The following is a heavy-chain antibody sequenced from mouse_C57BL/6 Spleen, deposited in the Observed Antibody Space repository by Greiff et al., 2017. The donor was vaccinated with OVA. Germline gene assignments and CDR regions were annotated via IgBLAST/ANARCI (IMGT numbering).Heavy chain of an antibody. CDR1: GFTFSDYY. Sequence: DVHLVESEGGLVQPGSSMKLSCTASGFTFSDYYMAWVRQVPEKGLEWVANINYDGSSTYYLDSLKSRFIISRDNAKNILYLQMSSLKSEDTATYYCAREGTAQAMDYWGQGTSVTVSS. V-gene: IGHV5-16*01. D-gene: IGHD3-2*02. CDR2: INYDGSST. CDR3: AREGTAQAMDY. J-gene: IGHJ4*01.